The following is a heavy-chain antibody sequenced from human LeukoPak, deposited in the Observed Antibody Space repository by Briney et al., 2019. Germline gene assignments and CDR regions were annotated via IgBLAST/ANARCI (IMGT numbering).Heavy chain of an antibody. CDR3: ARGGSRMTTFYIIDY. D-gene: IGHD4-11*01. V-gene: IGHV1-3*04. J-gene: IGHJ4*02. Sequence: GASVTVSCKASGYTLTSYAIHWVRQAPGQRPEWMGWINTGNGNTKYSPKFQGRVTITRDTSANTAYMELSSLRFEDTAVYYCARGGSRMTTFYIIDYWGQGTLVTVSS. CDR1: GYTLTSYA. CDR2: INTGNGNT.